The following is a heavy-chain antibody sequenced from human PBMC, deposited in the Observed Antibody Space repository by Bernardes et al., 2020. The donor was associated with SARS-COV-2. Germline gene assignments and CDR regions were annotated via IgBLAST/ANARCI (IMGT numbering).Heavy chain of an antibody. D-gene: IGHD6-13*01. CDR3: GRDKSIGAAGIPH. CDR1: GFFFSNYG. V-gene: IGHV3-33*01. CDR2: IWYDGST. J-gene: IGHJ4*02. Sequence: GGSLRLSCITSGFFFSNYGIQWVRQAPGKGLEWVAVIWYDGSTYYGESVKGRFIISRDNSRKTVDLQMNNLRDEDTGLYYCGRDKSIGAAGIPHWGQGTRVTVSS.